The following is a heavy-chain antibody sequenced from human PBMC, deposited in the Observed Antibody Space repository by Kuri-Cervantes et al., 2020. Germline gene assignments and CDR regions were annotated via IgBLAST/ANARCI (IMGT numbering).Heavy chain of an antibody. CDR3: ARGVGLRYAAAGSFSTYYYYGMDV. Sequence: LRLSCIVSGSPIGSGTHYWSWIRQPAGKGLEWIGRINTSGSTNYNPSLKTRVTMSVDTSKNQFSLKLSSVTAADTAVYYCARGVGLRYAAAGSFSTYYYYGMDVWGQGTTVTVSS. J-gene: IGHJ6*02. D-gene: IGHD6-13*01. CDR1: GSPIGSGTHY. CDR2: INTSGST. V-gene: IGHV4-61*02.